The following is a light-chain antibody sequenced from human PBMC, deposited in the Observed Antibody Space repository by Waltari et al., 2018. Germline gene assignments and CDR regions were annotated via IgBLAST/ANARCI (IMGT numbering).Light chain of an antibody. J-gene: IGLJ1*01. CDR1: SSNIGSNY. Sequence: QSVLTQPPSASATPGQRVTISCSGSSSNIGSNYGYWYHQLLGMAPKLVIYRKDQRPSGCPARFSGAKPGTSASLAISGLRSEDEADYYCAAWDDRLRDYVFGTGTKVTAL. CDR3: AAWDDRLRDYV. V-gene: IGLV1-47*01. CDR2: RKD.